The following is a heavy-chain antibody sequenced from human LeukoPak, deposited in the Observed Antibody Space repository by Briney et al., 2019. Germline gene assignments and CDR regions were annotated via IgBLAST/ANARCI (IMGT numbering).Heavy chain of an antibody. J-gene: IGHJ4*02. D-gene: IGHD1-7*01. V-gene: IGHV1-46*03. CDR1: GGTFSSYA. CDR2: INPSGGST. Sequence: ASVKVSCKASGGTFSSYAISWVRQAPGQGLEWMGIINPSGGSTSYAQKFQGRVTMTRDTSTSTVYMELSSLRSEDTAVYYCAREGRTGTTQDWGQGTLVTVSS. CDR3: AREGRTGTTQD.